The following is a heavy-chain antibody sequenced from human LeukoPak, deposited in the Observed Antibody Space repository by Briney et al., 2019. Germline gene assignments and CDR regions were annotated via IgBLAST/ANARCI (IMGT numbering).Heavy chain of an antibody. CDR2: ISPNSGGT. D-gene: IGHD3-22*01. CDR1: GYTFTGYY. J-gene: IGHJ4*02. Sequence: ASVKVSCKASGYTFTGYYMHWVRQAPGQGREWMGWISPNSGGTNYAQKFQGRVTMTRDTSISTAYMELSRLRSDDTAVYYCARSRDYYYDSSGYPTDYWGQGTLVTVSS. CDR3: ARSRDYYYDSSGYPTDY. V-gene: IGHV1-2*02.